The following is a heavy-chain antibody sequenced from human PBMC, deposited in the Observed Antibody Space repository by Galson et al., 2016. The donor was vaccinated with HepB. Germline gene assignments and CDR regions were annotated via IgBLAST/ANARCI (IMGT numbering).Heavy chain of an antibody. J-gene: IGHJ4*02. CDR1: GGAFSSYD. D-gene: IGHD2-2*01. V-gene: IGHV1-69*06. CDR3: ASRFCSSSSCPGFYFDY. Sequence: SVKVSCKVSGGAFSSYDISWVRQAPGQGLEWMGGIVPIFGTTHHAQSLQGRVTITADKSTSTAHMELSSLRSEDTAVYYCASRFCSSSSCPGFYFDYWAQGTLVTVSS. CDR2: IVPIFGTT.